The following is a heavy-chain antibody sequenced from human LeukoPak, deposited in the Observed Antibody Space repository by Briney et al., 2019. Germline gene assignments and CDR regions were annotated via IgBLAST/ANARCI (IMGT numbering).Heavy chain of an antibody. CDR3: ATVSTVTITFDP. J-gene: IGHJ5*02. CDR1: GYTLTELS. V-gene: IGHV1-24*01. CDR2: FDPEDGET. Sequence: GASVKVSCKVSGYTLTELSMHWVRQAPGKGLEWMGGFDPEDGETIYAQKFQGRVTMTEDTSTDTAYMELSSLRSEDTAVYYCATVSTVTITFDPWGQGTLVTVSS. D-gene: IGHD4-11*01.